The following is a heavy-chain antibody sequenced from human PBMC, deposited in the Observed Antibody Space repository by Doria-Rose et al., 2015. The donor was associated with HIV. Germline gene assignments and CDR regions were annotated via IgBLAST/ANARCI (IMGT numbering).Heavy chain of an antibody. Sequence: QVTLKESGPVLVKPTETLTLTCTVSGVSLSSPGMGVSRIRQPPGKALEWLANIFSDDERSYKTSLMSRLTISRGTSKSQVVLTMTDMDPVDTATYYCARIKSSRWYHKYYFDFWGQGTLVIVSS. CDR2: IFSDDER. CDR1: GVSLSSPGMG. D-gene: IGHD6-13*01. CDR3: ARIKSSRWYHKYYFDF. J-gene: IGHJ4*02. V-gene: IGHV2-26*01.